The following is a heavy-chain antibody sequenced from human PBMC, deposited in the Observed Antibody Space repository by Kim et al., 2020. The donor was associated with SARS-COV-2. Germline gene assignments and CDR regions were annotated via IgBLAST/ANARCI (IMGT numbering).Heavy chain of an antibody. CDR3: AKGPRYSSSWYLGYYYYGMDV. CDR1: GFTFSSYA. D-gene: IGHD6-13*01. V-gene: IGHV3-23*01. J-gene: IGHJ6*02. CDR2: ISGSGGST. Sequence: GGSLRLSCAASGFTFSSYAMSWVRQAPGKGLEWVSAISGSGGSTYYADSVKGRFTISRDNSKNTLYLQMNSLRAEDTAVYYCAKGPRYSSSWYLGYYYYGMDVWGQGTTVTVSS.